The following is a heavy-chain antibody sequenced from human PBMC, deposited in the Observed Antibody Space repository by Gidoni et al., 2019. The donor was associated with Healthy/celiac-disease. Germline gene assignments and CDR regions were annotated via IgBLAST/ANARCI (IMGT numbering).Heavy chain of an antibody. J-gene: IGHJ4*02. D-gene: IGHD3-3*01. CDR1: GFTFDAYS. CDR2: ISWNSGSI. Sequence: EVQLVESGGGLVQPGRPLRLSCAAAGFTFDAYSMHLVRHAPGKGLEWVSGISWNSGSIGYADSVKGRFTISRDNAKNSLYLQMNSLRAEDPALYYCAKDSRFLEWLLTYFDYWGQGTLVTVSS. V-gene: IGHV3-9*01. CDR3: AKDSRFLEWLLTYFDY.